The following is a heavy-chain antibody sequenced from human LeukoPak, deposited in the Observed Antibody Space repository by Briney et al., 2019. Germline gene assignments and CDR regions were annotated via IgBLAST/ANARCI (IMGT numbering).Heavy chain of an antibody. D-gene: IGHD2/OR15-2a*01. CDR3: ARSVFQTYYMDV. V-gene: IGHV4-61*02. CDR2: IFTSGSA. J-gene: IGHJ6*03. CDR1: GGSISSGTYY. Sequence: PSQTLSLTCTVSGGSISSGTYYWSWIRQPAGKGLEWIGRIFTSGSANYNPSLKSRVTISVDTSKNQFSLKLSSVTAADTAVYYCARSVFQTYYMDVWGIGTTVTVSS.